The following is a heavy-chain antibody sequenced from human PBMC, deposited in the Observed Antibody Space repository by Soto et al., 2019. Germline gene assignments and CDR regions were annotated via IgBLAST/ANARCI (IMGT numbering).Heavy chain of an antibody. CDR3: TRGTRATQYYFYFYGMDV. J-gene: IGHJ6*02. CDR2: ISHSGTT. V-gene: IGHV4-59*01. CDR1: GGSMNSDY. Sequence: SETLSLTCTVSGGSMNSDYWSWIRQPPGKGLEWLGYISHSGTTSYNPSLKSRLTISLNTSKNQFSLKLRSVTAADTAVYYCTRGTRATQYYFYFYGMDVWGRGTTVTVSS. D-gene: IGHD3-10*01.